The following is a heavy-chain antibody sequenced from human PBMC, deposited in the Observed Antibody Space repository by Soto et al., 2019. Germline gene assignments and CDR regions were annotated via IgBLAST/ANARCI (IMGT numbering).Heavy chain of an antibody. V-gene: IGHV6-1*01. CDR2: TYYRSKWYN. J-gene: IGHJ6*02. CDR3: AGEEGVGATPFDYYGMDV. CDR1: GDSVSSNSAA. D-gene: IGHD1-26*01. Sequence: KQSPTLSLTCAISGDSVSSNSAAWNWIRQSPSRGLEWLGRTYYRSKWYNDYAVSVKSRITINPDTSKNQFSLQLNSVTPEDTAVYYCAGEEGVGATPFDYYGMDVWGQGTTVTVSS.